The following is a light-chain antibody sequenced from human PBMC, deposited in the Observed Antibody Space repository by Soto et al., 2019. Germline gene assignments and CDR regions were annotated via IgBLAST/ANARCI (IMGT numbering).Light chain of an antibody. J-gene: IGLJ3*02. CDR3: QSYDNSLNGVM. Sequence: QSVLTQPPSVSGAPGQGVAISCTGTSSNLGAGHNVHWYQHLPGTVPKLLIYSDTNRPSGVPDRFSASKSGTSAVLAITGLQAGDGADYFCQSYDNSLNGVMFGGGTKLTVL. V-gene: IGLV1-40*01. CDR2: SDT. CDR1: SSNLGAGHN.